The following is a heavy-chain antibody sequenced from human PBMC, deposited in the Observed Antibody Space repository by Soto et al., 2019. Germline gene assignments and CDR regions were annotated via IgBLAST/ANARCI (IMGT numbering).Heavy chain of an antibody. CDR3: ARGGIGLLWFGELLPFDY. CDR2: ISAYNGNT. J-gene: IGHJ4*02. Sequence: QDQLVQSGAEVKKPGASVKVSCKASGYTFTSYGISWVRQAPGQGLEWMGWISAYNGNTNYAQKLQGRVTMTTDTSTSTAYMELRSLRSDDTAMYYCARGGIGLLWFGELLPFDYWGQGTLVTVSS. V-gene: IGHV1-18*01. CDR1: GYTFTSYG. D-gene: IGHD3-10*01.